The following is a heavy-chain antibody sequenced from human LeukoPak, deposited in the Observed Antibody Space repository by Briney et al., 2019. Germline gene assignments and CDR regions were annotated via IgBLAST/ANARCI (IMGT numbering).Heavy chain of an antibody. CDR3: ARGEYYYDSSGTPLKGWFDP. CDR1: GYTFTSYG. CDR2: ISAYNGNT. J-gene: IGHJ5*02. V-gene: IGHV1-18*01. Sequence: GASVKVSCTASGYTFTSYGISWVRQAPGQGLEWMGWISAYNGNTNYAQKLQGRVTMTTDTSTSTAYMELRSLRSDDTAVYYCARGEYYYDSSGTPLKGWFDPWGQGTLVTVSS. D-gene: IGHD3-22*01.